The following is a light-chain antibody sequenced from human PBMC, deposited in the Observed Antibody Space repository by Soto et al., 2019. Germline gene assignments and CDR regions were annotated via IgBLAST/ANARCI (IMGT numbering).Light chain of an antibody. CDR3: QQYHSYRT. CDR1: QSISKW. Sequence: DIQMTQSPSTLSASVGDRVTITCRASQSISKWLAWYQQKPGKAPKLLMYDVSSLESGVPSRFSGSGSGTEFTLTISSLQSDDFASYCCQQYHSYRTFGQGTKVDIK. J-gene: IGKJ1*01. CDR2: DVS. V-gene: IGKV1-5*01.